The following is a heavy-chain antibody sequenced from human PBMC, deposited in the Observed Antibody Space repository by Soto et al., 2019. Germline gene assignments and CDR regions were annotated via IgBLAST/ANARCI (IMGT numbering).Heavy chain of an antibody. Sequence: GGSLRLSCADSGFTFSANAMHWVRQAPGKGLEWVAVISYDGSNKYYADSVKGRFTISRDNSKNTLYLQMNSLRTEDTAIYLCARDYRGSSSSSRARNLFDPWGQGTLVTVSS. V-gene: IGHV3-30-3*01. CDR3: ARDYRGSSSSSRARNLFDP. CDR2: ISYDGSNK. CDR1: GFTFSANA. J-gene: IGHJ5*02. D-gene: IGHD6-6*01.